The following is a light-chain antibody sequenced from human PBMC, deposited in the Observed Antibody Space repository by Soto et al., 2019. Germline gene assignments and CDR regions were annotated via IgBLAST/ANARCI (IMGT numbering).Light chain of an antibody. CDR1: QSVGSD. J-gene: IGKJ1*01. Sequence: EIVLTQSPGTLSLSPGERATLSCRASQSVGSDLAWYQQKPGQAPRLLIYGASSRATGIPDRFSGSGSGTDFTLTIISLQSEDFAVYYCLQYDDWHRTFGQGTKV. V-gene: IGKV3D-15*01. CDR3: LQYDDWHRT. CDR2: GAS.